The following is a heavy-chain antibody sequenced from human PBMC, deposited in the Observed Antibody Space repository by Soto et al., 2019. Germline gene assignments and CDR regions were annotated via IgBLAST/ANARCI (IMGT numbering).Heavy chain of an antibody. Sequence: SETLSLTCAVYGGSFSGYYWSWIRQPPGKGLEWIGEINHSGSTNYNPSLKSRVTIPVDTSKNQFSLKLSSVTAADTAVYYCASGTGYGSGREGDYWGQGTLVTVSS. V-gene: IGHV4-34*01. CDR2: INHSGST. J-gene: IGHJ4*02. CDR1: GGSFSGYY. CDR3: ASGTGYGSGREGDY. D-gene: IGHD3-10*01.